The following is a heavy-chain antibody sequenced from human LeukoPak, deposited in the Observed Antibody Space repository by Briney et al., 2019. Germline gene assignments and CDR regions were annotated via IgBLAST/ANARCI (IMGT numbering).Heavy chain of an antibody. D-gene: IGHD5-12*01. CDR3: ARVPTKYSGYGPYDY. Sequence: SETLSLTCTVSGYSISSGYYWGWIRQPPGKGLEWIGSIYHSGSTYYNPSLKSRVTISVDTSKNQFSLKLSSVTAADTAVYYCARVPTKYSGYGPYDYWGQGTLVTVSS. CDR1: GYSISSGYY. J-gene: IGHJ4*02. CDR2: IYHSGST. V-gene: IGHV4-38-2*02.